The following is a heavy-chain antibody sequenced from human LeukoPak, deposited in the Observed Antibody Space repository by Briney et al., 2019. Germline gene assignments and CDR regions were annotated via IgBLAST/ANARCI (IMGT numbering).Heavy chain of an antibody. Sequence: SGTLSLTCTVSGGSISSYYWSWVRQPPGKGLEWIGDIYYSGNTNYNPSLKSRVTISVDTSKNQFSLKLSSVTAADTAVYFCARWLRGSSNYYYYGMDVWGQGTTVTVSS. CDR3: ARWLRGSSNYYYYGMDV. J-gene: IGHJ6*02. CDR1: GGSISSYY. D-gene: IGHD2-15*01. V-gene: IGHV4-59*01. CDR2: IYYSGNT.